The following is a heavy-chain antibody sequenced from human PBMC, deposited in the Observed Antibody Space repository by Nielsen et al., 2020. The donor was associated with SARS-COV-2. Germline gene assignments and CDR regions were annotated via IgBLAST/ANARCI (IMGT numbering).Heavy chain of an antibody. J-gene: IGHJ4*02. Sequence: SETLSLTCTVSGGSISSYYWSWIRQPPGKGLEWIGYIYYSGSTNYNPSLKSRVTISADTSKNHFSLKLTSVTAADTAVYYCTRDHRGLYYFDYWGQGTLVTVSS. V-gene: IGHV4-59*12. CDR3: TRDHRGLYYFDY. CDR1: GGSISSYY. CDR2: IYYSGST.